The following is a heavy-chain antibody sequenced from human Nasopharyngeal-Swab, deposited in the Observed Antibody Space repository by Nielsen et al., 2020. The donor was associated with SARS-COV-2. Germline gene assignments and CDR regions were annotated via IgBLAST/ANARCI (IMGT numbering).Heavy chain of an antibody. Sequence: RQAPGKGLEWIGTVYHSGSTNYNPSLKSRVTISVDTSKNQFSLKLSSVTAADTAVYYCARGRHIVATILRYYYYMDVWGKGTTVTVSS. CDR3: ARGRHIVATILRYYYYMDV. J-gene: IGHJ6*03. V-gene: IGHV4-34*01. CDR2: VYHSGST. D-gene: IGHD5-12*01.